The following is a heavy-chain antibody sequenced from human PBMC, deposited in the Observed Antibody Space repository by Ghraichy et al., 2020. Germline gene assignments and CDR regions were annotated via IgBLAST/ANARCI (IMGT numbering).Heavy chain of an antibody. J-gene: IGHJ5*02. D-gene: IGHD2-15*01. CDR3: ATDRGYCSGGSCRNWFDP. Sequence: ASVKVSCKVSGYTLTELSMHWVRQAPGTGLEWMGGFDPEDGETIYAQKFQGRVTMTEDTSTDTAYMELSSLRSEDTAVYYCATDRGYCSGGSCRNWFDPWGQGTLVTVSS. CDR2: FDPEDGET. CDR1: GYTLTELS. V-gene: IGHV1-24*01.